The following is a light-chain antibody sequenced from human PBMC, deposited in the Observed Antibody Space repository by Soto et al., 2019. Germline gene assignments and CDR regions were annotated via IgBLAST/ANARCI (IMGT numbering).Light chain of an antibody. V-gene: IGKV3-20*01. CDR1: QSVLSTF. CDR2: GAS. CDR3: QQYHDSPMNT. Sequence: VLPQSPDTLSLSPGDRATLSCRASQSVLSTFLAWYQQKPGQAPRLLIYGASNRAAGIPERFSGSASGTEFTLTISRLEPDDSAVYYCQQYHDSPMNTFGQGTKLQIK. J-gene: IGKJ2*01.